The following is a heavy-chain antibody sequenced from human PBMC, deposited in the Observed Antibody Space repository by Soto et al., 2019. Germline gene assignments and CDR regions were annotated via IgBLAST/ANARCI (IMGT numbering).Heavy chain of an antibody. CDR3: ARLSSGYYVRIADY. CDR2: IIPIFGTA. CDR1: GGTFSSYA. D-gene: IGHD3-22*01. Sequence: QVQLVQSGAEVKKPGSSVKVSCKASGGTFSSYAISWVRQAPGQELEWMGGIIPIFGTANYAQKFQGRVTITADESTSTAYMELSSLRSEDTAVYYCARLSSGYYVRIADYWGQGTLVTVSS. V-gene: IGHV1-69*12. J-gene: IGHJ4*02.